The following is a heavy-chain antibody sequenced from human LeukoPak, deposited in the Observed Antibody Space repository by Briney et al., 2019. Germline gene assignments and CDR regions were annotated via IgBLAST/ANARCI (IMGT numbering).Heavy chain of an antibody. Sequence: GGSLRLSCAASGFTFSSYGMHWVRQAPGKGLEWVAVIWYDGSNKYYADSVKGRYTISRDNSKNTLYLQMNSLRAEDTAVYYCTGAGTVYYYGMDVWGQGTTVTASS. D-gene: IGHD6-19*01. CDR3: TGAGTVYYYGMDV. V-gene: IGHV3-33*01. CDR2: IWYDGSNK. J-gene: IGHJ6*02. CDR1: GFTFSSYG.